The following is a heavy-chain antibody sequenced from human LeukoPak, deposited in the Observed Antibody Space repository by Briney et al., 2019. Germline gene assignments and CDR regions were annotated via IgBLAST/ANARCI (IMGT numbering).Heavy chain of an antibody. CDR1: GYTFTSYA. V-gene: IGHV1-3*01. Sequence: ASVKVSCKASGYTFTSYAMHWVRQAPGQRLEWMGWINAGNGNTKYSQKFQGRVTITRDTSASTAYMELSSLRPEDTVVYYCARIDSSGWFLFDYWGQGTLVTVSS. CDR3: ARIDSSGWFLFDY. D-gene: IGHD6-19*01. CDR2: INAGNGNT. J-gene: IGHJ4*02.